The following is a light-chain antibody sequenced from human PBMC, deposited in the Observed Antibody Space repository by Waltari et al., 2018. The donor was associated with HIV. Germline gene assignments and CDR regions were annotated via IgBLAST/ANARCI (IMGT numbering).Light chain of an antibody. J-gene: IGLJ1*01. CDR3: SSYTSSTTPYV. CDR2: EVT. CDR1: SSDVGGYNY. V-gene: IGLV2-14*01. Sequence: QSALTQPASVSGSPGQSITISCTGTSSDVGGYNYFSWYQQHPGKAPKLMIYEVTSRPSGVSNRFSGSKSGDTASLTISGLQAEDEADYYCSSYTSSTTPYVFGAGTKVTVL.